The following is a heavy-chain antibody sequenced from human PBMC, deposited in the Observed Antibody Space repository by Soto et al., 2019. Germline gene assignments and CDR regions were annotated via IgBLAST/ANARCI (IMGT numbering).Heavy chain of an antibody. D-gene: IGHD3-3*01. J-gene: IGHJ4*02. V-gene: IGHV4-39*01. CDR3: ARSSLLDDFWSGYTLGAYYFDY. CDR2: IYYSGST. Sequence: SETLSLTCTVSGGSISSSSYYWGWIRQPPGKGLEWIGSIYYSGSTYYNPSLKSRVTISVDTSKSQFSLKLSSVTAADTAVYYCARSSLLDDFWSGYTLGAYYFDYWGQGTLVTVSS. CDR1: GGSISSSSYY.